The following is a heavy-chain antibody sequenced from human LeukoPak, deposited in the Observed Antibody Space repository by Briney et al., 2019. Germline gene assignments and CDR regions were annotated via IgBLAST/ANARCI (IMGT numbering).Heavy chain of an antibody. CDR3: ARDYVVRLGDYMDV. CDR1: GFIFRNYA. D-gene: IGHD3-10*01. Sequence: SGGSLRLSCAASGFIFRNYAIHWVRQAPGKGLEWVATISSSGSHTYYADSVKGRFTISRDNSRTTLDLQMNSLRPEDTAVYYCARDYVVRLGDYMDVWGNGTTVIVSS. J-gene: IGHJ6*03. V-gene: IGHV3-30*01. CDR2: ISSSGSHT.